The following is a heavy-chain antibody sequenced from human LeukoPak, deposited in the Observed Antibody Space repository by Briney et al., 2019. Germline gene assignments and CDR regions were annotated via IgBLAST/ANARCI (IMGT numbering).Heavy chain of an antibody. D-gene: IGHD3-3*01. Sequence: PSETLSLTCAVYGGSFSGYYWSWIRQPPGKGLEWIGEINHSGSTNYNPSLKSRVTISVDTSKNQFSLKLSSVTAADTAVYYCARGPPITIFGVRNRSLDYWGQGTLVTVSS. J-gene: IGHJ4*02. CDR1: GGSFSGYY. CDR3: ARGPPITIFGVRNRSLDY. V-gene: IGHV4-34*01. CDR2: INHSGST.